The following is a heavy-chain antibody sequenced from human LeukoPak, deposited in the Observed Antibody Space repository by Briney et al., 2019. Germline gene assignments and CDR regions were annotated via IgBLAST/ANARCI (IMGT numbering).Heavy chain of an antibody. Sequence: GGSLRLSCAASGFTFSNYAMNWVRQAPGKGLEWVSVISGNGLSTNYADSVKGRFTIPRDNSKNVVYLQMNTLAAEDTAVYYCAKDLPTGPLTMWGYFDYWGQGTLVTVSS. J-gene: IGHJ4*02. CDR3: AKDLPTGPLTMWGYFDY. V-gene: IGHV3-23*01. CDR2: ISGNGLST. CDR1: GFTFSNYA. D-gene: IGHD4/OR15-4a*01.